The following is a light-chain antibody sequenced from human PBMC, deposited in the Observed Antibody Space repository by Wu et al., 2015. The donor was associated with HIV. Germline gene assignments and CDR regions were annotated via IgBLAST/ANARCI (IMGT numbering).Light chain of an antibody. V-gene: IGKV3-11*01. CDR2: DAS. J-gene: IGKJ4*01. CDR1: QGVSSY. Sequence: EIVLTQSPATLSLSPGERATLSCRASQGVSSYLAWYQQKPGQAPRLLIYDASNRATGILARFSGSGSGTDFSLTISSLEPDDFAVYYCQQRSNWPPLTFGGGTKVEIK. CDR3: QQRSNWPPLT.